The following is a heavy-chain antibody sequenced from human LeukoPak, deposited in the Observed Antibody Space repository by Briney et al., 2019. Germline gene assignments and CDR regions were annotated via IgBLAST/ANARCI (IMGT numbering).Heavy chain of an antibody. J-gene: IGHJ4*02. Sequence: PGGSLRLSCAASGFTFSSYSMNWVRQAPSSSSYIYYADSVKGRFTISRDNAKNSLYLQMNSLRAEDTAVYYCASEYGGSGWGDYWGQGTLVTVSS. CDR1: GFTFSSYS. CDR3: ASEYGGSGWGDY. D-gene: IGHD6-19*01. CDR2: SSSYI. V-gene: IGHV3-21*01.